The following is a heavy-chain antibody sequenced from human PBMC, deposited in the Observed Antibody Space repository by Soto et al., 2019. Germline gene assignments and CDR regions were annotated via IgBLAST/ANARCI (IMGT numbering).Heavy chain of an antibody. V-gene: IGHV4-59*01. CDR3: ARDRAPMTTVSVLDGLDV. J-gene: IGHJ6*02. CDR2: IDKSGTS. D-gene: IGHD4-4*01. Sequence: SETLSLTCTVSGSPMSVYYWSWIRQSPGKGLEWIGYIDKSGTSNHNPSLKSRVTITVDTSKNQFSLMLTSVTAADTAVYYCARDRAPMTTVSVLDGLDVWGQGTTVTVSS. CDR1: GSPMSVYY.